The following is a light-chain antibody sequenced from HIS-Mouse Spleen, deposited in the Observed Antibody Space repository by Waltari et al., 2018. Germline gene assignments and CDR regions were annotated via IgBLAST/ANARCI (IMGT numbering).Light chain of an antibody. V-gene: IGLV2-11*01. CDR1: RSDVGGSNY. J-gene: IGLJ1*01. Sequence: QSALTQPRSVSGSPGQLVPISCTGPRSDVGGSNYVSLYQQHPDKAPKLMIYDVSKRPSGVPDRFSGSKSGNTASLTISGLQAEDEADYYCCSYAGSYTYVFGTGTKVTVL. CDR2: DVS. CDR3: CSYAGSYTYV.